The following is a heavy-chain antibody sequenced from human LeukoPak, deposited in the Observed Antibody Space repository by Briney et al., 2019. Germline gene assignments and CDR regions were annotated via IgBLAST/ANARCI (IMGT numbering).Heavy chain of an antibody. D-gene: IGHD3-22*01. CDR1: GFTFSSYW. V-gene: IGHV3-74*01. Sequence: GGSLRLSCAASGFTFSSYWMHWVRQAPGKGLVWVSRINSDGSSTSYADSVKGRFTISRDNAKNTLYLQMNSLRAEDTAVYYCARPSTTYYYDGSGYYWGQGTLVTVSS. CDR2: INSDGSST. CDR3: ARPSTTYYYDGSGYY. J-gene: IGHJ4*02.